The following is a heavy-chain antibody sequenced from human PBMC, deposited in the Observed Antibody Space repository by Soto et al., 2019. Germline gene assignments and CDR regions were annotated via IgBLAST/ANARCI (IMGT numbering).Heavy chain of an antibody. D-gene: IGHD6-25*01. CDR1: GGSISSGDYY. V-gene: IGHV4-31*03. Sequence: QVQLQESGPGLVKPSQTLSLTCTVPGGSISSGDYYWSWIRQHPGKGLEWIGHIYNSGSTYYNPSLKSRVTISVDTAKNQFALKLNSVTAADTAVYYCARVSYSSDHRYYYYGMDVWGQGTTVTVSS. CDR2: IYNSGST. J-gene: IGHJ6*02. CDR3: ARVSYSSDHRYYYYGMDV.